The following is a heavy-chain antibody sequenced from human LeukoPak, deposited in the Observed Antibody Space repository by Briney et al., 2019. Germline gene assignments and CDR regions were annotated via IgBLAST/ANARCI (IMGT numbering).Heavy chain of an antibody. D-gene: IGHD1-7*01. CDR2: ISYDGSNK. V-gene: IGHV3-30*04. CDR1: GFTFSSYA. Sequence: PGGSLRLSCAASGFTFSSYAMHWVRQAPGKGLEWVAVISYDGSNKYYADSVKGRFTISRDNSKNTLYLQMNSLRAEDTAVYYCARRDWNYEDHDAFDIWGQGTMVTVSS. CDR3: ARRDWNYEDHDAFDI. J-gene: IGHJ3*02.